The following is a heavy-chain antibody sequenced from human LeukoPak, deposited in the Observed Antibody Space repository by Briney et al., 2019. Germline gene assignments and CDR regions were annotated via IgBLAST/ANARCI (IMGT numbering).Heavy chain of an antibody. CDR3: ATSPGLGYSSSLTGVDY. D-gene: IGHD6-6*01. J-gene: IGHJ4*02. Sequence: GGSLRLSCTVSGFTVSSNSMSWVRQAPGKGLEWVSFIYSDNTHYSDSVKGRFTISRDNAKNSLYLQMSSLRAEDTAVYYCATSPGLGYSSSLTGVDYWGQGTLVTVSS. CDR2: IYSDNT. V-gene: IGHV3-53*01. CDR1: GFTVSSNS.